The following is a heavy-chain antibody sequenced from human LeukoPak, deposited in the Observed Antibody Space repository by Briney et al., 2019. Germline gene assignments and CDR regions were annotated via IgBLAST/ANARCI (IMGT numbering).Heavy chain of an antibody. Sequence: SETLSLTCTVSGGSLSSYYWSWIRQPAGKGLEWIVRIYTSGSTNYNPSLNSRVTMSVDMSKNQFSLKLSSVTAADTAVYYCARGYSSGWYKWFDPWGQGTLVTVSS. CDR1: GGSLSSYY. CDR2: IYTSGST. D-gene: IGHD6-19*01. V-gene: IGHV4-4*07. CDR3: ARGYSSGWYKWFDP. J-gene: IGHJ5*02.